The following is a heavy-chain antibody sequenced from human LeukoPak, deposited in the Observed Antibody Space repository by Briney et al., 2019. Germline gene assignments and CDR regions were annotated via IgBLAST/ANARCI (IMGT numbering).Heavy chain of an antibody. D-gene: IGHD5-18*01. J-gene: IGHJ4*02. V-gene: IGHV4-4*07. CDR3: ARERDHGYSYGLVLDS. CDR1: GGSMNTYY. CDR2: MYHSGTT. Sequence: SETLSLTCTVSGGSMNTYYWTWLRQPAGKRLEWLGRMYHSGTTNYNSPLYNPSLSSRVTMSVDGAKNQFSLRLKSVTTADTAIYFCARERDHGYSYGLVLDSWGQGSLVAVSS.